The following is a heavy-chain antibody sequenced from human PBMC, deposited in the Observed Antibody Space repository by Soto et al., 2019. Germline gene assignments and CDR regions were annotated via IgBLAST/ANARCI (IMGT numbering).Heavy chain of an antibody. Sequence: SETLSLTCTVSCGSISSSSYYWGWIRQPPGKGLEWIGSIYYSGSTYYNPSLKSRVTISVDTSKNQFSLKLSSVTAADTAVYYCARYPSCILRFLEWPHGAFDIWGQGTMVTVSS. D-gene: IGHD3-3*01. CDR1: CGSISSSSYY. V-gene: IGHV4-39*01. J-gene: IGHJ3*02. CDR3: ARYPSCILRFLEWPHGAFDI. CDR2: IYYSGST.